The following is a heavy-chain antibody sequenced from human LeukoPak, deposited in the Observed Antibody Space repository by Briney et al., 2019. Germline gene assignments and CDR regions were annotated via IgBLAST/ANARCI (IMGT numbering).Heavy chain of an antibody. V-gene: IGHV4-34*01. CDR3: ARQGYYDILTGSNWFDP. Sequence: PSETLSLTCAVYGGSFSGYYWSWIRQPPGKGLEWIGSIHYSGSTYYNSSLKSRVTVSVDTSKNHLSLKLRSVTAADTAVYYCARQGYYDILTGSNWFDPWGQGTLVTVSS. CDR1: GGSFSGYY. D-gene: IGHD3-9*01. J-gene: IGHJ5*02. CDR2: IHYSGST.